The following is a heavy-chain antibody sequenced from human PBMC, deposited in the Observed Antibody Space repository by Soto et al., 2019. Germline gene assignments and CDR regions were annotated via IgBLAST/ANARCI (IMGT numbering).Heavy chain of an antibody. CDR2: ISSTTNYI. CDR3: ARESEDLTSNFDY. V-gene: IGHV3-21*06. Sequence: EVQLVESGGGLVKPGGSLRLSCAASGFTFTRYSMNWVRQAPGKGLEWVSSISSTTNYIYYGDSMKGRFTIYRDNAKNSLYMEMNSLRAEDTAVYDCARESEDLTSNFDYWGQGTLVTVSS. J-gene: IGHJ4*02. CDR1: GFTFTRYS.